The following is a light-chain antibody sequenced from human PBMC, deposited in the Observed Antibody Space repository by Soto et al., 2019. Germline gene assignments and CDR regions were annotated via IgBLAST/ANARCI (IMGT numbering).Light chain of an antibody. CDR1: QNVRNNY. V-gene: IGKV3D-20*02. CDR3: HQRQSWPRT. Sequence: VLTQSPGTLSLSPGERATLSCRASQNVRNNYLTWYQHKTGQAPRLLIYVASSRVTGIPDRFSGSGSGTDFTLTITRLEPEDFAVYYCHQRQSWPRTFGEGTKVDIK. J-gene: IGKJ1*01. CDR2: VAS.